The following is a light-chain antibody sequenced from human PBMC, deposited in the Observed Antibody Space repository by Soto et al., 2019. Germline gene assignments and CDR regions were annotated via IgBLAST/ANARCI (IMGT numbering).Light chain of an antibody. V-gene: IGKV1-5*03. CDR2: KAP. J-gene: IGKJ1*01. CDR1: QSISSW. Sequence: DIQMTQSPSTLSASVGDRVTITCRASQSISSWLAWYQQKPGKAPKLLIYKAPSLESGVPSRFSGSGSGTEFTLNISSLQPDEFATYYCQHYNSYPRTFGKGTKVEIK. CDR3: QHYNSYPRT.